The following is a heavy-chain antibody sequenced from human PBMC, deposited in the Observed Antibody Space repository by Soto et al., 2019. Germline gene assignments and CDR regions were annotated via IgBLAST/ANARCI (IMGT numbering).Heavy chain of an antibody. CDR1: GFTFSSYG. V-gene: IGHV3-33*01. Sequence: GGSLRLSCAASGFTFSSYGMHWVRQAPGKGLEWVAVIWYDGSNKYYADSVKGRFTISRDNSKNTLYLQMNSLRAEDTAVYYCARDSGYCSTTSCSTTYYYYYGMDVWGQGTTVTVS. D-gene: IGHD2-2*02. J-gene: IGHJ6*02. CDR3: ARDSGYCSTTSCSTTYYYYYGMDV. CDR2: IWYDGSNK.